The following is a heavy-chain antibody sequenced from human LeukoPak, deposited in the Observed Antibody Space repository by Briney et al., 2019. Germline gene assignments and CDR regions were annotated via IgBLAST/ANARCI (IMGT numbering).Heavy chain of an antibody. V-gene: IGHV3-64*01. Sequence: GGSLRLSCAASGFTFGSYAMHWVRQAPGKGLEYVSAISSNGGSTYYANSVKGRFTISRDNSKNTLYLQMGSLRAEDMAVYYCARDLRIERFGSGSYYNGWDYWGQGTLVTVSS. CDR1: GFTFGSYA. CDR3: ARDLRIERFGSGSYYNGWDY. CDR2: ISSNGGST. J-gene: IGHJ4*02. D-gene: IGHD3-10*01.